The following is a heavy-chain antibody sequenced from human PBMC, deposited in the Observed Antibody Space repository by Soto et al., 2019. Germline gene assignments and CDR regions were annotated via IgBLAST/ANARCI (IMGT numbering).Heavy chain of an antibody. CDR3: ARDAKQEWELLLGWFDP. Sequence: GGSLRLSCAASGFTFSSYSMNWVRQAPGKGLEWVSYISSSSSTIYYADSVKGRFTISRDNAKNSLYLQMNSLRDEDTAVYYCARDAKQEWELLLGWFDPWGQGTLVTVSS. D-gene: IGHD1-26*01. CDR2: ISSSSSTI. J-gene: IGHJ5*02. CDR1: GFTFSSYS. V-gene: IGHV3-48*02.